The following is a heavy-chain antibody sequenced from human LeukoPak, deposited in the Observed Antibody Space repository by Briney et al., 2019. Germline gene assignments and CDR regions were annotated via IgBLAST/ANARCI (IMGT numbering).Heavy chain of an antibody. Sequence: GGSLRLSCVASGFIVSSNYMSWVRQAPGKGLEWISIIYSGGTAFYADSVKGRFTISRDNSKNTLYLQMSSLRAEDTAVYYCAKDGAVTTRYYYYNGMDVWGQGTTVTVSS. CDR1: GFIVSSNY. V-gene: IGHV3-53*05. J-gene: IGHJ6*02. CDR2: IYSGGTA. D-gene: IGHD4-11*01. CDR3: AKDGAVTTRYYYYNGMDV.